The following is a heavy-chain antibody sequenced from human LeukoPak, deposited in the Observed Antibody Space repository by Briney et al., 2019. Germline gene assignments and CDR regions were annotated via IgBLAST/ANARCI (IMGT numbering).Heavy chain of an antibody. J-gene: IGHJ4*02. CDR2: IIPIFGTA. CDR1: GGTFSSYA. Sequence: GASVKVSCKASGGTFSSYAISWVRQAPGRGLEWMGRIIPIFGTATYAQKFQGRVTITTDESTSTAYMELSSLRSEDTAVYYCARDGVDFWSGYFDYWGQGTLVTVSS. CDR3: ARDGVDFWSGYFDY. D-gene: IGHD3-3*01. V-gene: IGHV1-69*05.